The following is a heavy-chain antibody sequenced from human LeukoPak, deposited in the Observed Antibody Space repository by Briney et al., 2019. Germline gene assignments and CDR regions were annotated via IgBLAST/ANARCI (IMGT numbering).Heavy chain of an antibody. CDR3: AREGGVDY. V-gene: IGHV4-59*12. J-gene: IGHJ4*02. D-gene: IGHD1-26*01. Sequence: PSETLSLTCTVSGGSISSYYRSWIRQPPGKGLEWIGYIYNSGITNHNPSLKSRVTISVDTSKNQFSLKLSSVTAADTAVYYCAREGGVDYWGQGTLVTVSS. CDR2: IYNSGIT. CDR1: GGSISSYY.